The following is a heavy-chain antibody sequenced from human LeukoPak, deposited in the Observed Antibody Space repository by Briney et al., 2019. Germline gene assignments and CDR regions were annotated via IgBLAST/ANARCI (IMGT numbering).Heavy chain of an antibody. D-gene: IGHD6-19*01. CDR2: IIPILGIA. CDR1: GGTFSSYA. V-gene: IGHV1-69*04. J-gene: IGHJ4*02. Sequence: ASVKVSCKASGGTFSSYAISWVRQAPGQGLEWMGRIIPILGIANYAQKFQGRVTITADKSTSTAYMELSNLRSEDTAVYYCARDLLGQWLGVDYWGQGTLVTVSS. CDR3: ARDLLGQWLGVDY.